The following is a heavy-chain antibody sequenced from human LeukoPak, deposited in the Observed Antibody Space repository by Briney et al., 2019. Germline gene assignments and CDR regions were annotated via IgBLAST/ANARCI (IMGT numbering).Heavy chain of an antibody. CDR1: GGSISSSSYY. D-gene: IGHD2-15*01. Sequence: SETLSLTCTVSGGSISSSSYYWSWIRQPAGKGLEWIGRIYTSGSTNYNPSLKSRVTMSVDTSKNQFSLKLSSVTAADTAVYYCARDPRYCSGGSCYPGWFDPWGQGTLVTVSS. CDR3: ARDPRYCSGGSCYPGWFDP. CDR2: IYTSGST. J-gene: IGHJ5*02. V-gene: IGHV4-61*02.